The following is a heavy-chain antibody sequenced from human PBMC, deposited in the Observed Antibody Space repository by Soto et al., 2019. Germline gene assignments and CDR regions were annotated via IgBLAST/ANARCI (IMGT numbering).Heavy chain of an antibody. V-gene: IGHV2-5*02. CDR2: IYWDDDK. D-gene: IGHD6-13*01. Sequence: QITLKESGPTLVKPTQSLTLTCTFSGFSLSTSRGGVGWMRQPPGKALEWLALIYWDDDKRYSPSLKSRLTITKDTSKNQVVLTMTNTDPVDIATYYCVHTSGAGNSACFDYWGQGTLVTVSS. J-gene: IGHJ4*02. CDR3: VHTSGAGNSACFDY. CDR1: GFSLSTSRGG.